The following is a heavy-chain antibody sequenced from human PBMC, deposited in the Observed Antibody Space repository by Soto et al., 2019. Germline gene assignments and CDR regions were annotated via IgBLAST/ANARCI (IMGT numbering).Heavy chain of an antibody. Sequence: QVQLVESGGGVVQPGRSLRLSCAASGFTFSSYGMHWVRQAPGKGLGGVAVIWYDGNNKYYADSVKGRFTISRDSSKNTLYLQMNSLRAEDTAVYYCARDEGDSGWYYFDYWGQGTLVTVS. V-gene: IGHV3-33*01. CDR1: GFTFSSYG. D-gene: IGHD6-19*01. CDR2: IWYDGNNK. J-gene: IGHJ4*02. CDR3: ARDEGDSGWYYFDY.